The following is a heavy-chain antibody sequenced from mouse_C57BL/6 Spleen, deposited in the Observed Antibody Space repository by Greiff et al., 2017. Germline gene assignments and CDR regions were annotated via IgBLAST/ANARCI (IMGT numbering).Heavy chain of an antibody. CDR2: ISSGSSTI. CDR1: GFTFSDYG. CDR3: ARRDYDGGYFDV. J-gene: IGHJ1*03. Sequence: DVKLVESGGGLVKPGGSLKLSCAASGFTFSDYGMHWVRQAPEKGLEWVAYISSGSSTIYYADTVKGRFTISRDNAKNTLFLQMTSLRSEDTAMYYCARRDYDGGYFDVWGTGTTVTVSS. D-gene: IGHD2-4*01. V-gene: IGHV5-17*01.